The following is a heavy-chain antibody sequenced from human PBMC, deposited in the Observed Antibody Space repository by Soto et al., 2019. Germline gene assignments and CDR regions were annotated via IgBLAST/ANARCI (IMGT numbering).Heavy chain of an antibody. CDR3: ARNNDFWSGYYVSYYYYYMDV. J-gene: IGHJ6*03. CDR2: ISSSSSTI. CDR1: GFTFSSYS. D-gene: IGHD3-3*01. Sequence: PGGSLRLSCAASGFTFSSYSMNWVRQAPGKGLEWVSYISSSSSTIYYADSVKGRFTISRDNAKNSLYLQMNSLRAEDTAVYYCARNNDFWSGYYVSYYYYYMDVWRKGTTVTVSS. V-gene: IGHV3-48*01.